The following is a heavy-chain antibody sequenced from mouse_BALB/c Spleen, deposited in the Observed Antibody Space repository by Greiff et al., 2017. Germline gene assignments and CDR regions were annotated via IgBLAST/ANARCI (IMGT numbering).Heavy chain of an antibody. Sequence: VQLQQSGAELARPGASVKLSCKASGYTFTSYWMQWVKQRPGQGLEWIGAIYPGDGDTRYTQKFKGKATLTADKSSSTAYMQLSSLASEDSAVYYCARSRGRTVYAMDYWGQGTSVTVSS. CDR1: GYTFTSYW. CDR2: IYPGDGDT. J-gene: IGHJ4*01. CDR3: ARSRGRTVYAMDY. D-gene: IGHD1-1*01. V-gene: IGHV1-87*01.